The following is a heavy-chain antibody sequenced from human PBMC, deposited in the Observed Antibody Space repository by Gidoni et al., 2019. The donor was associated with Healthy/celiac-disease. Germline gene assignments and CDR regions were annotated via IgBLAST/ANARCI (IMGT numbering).Heavy chain of an antibody. J-gene: IGHJ3*02. V-gene: IGHV4-59*01. CDR1: GRSTSSYY. Sequence: QVQLQESGPGLVKPSETLSLTCTVSGRSTSSYYWSWIRQPSGKGLEWIGYSYYSGSTNSNPSLKSRVTISVYTSKNQFSLEVRSVTAADTAVYCWESRETGPIGAMGRGGGFAFDIWGQGTMVTVSS. D-gene: IGHD3-10*01. CDR2: SYYSGST. CDR3: ESRETGPIGAMGRGGGFAFDI.